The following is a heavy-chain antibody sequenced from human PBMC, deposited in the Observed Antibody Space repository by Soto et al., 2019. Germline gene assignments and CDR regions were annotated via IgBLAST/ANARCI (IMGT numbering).Heavy chain of an antibody. Sequence: QVQLVESGGGVVQPGRSLRLSCAASGFTFSSYVMHWVRQAPGKGLEWVAVVSNDGSNKDYADSVKGRFTISRDNSKNTLYLQMNSRRAEDKAVYYCAKVLLTYTSGWYHPHFDYWGEGTLVTVSS. D-gene: IGHD6-19*01. CDR2: VSNDGSNK. J-gene: IGHJ4*02. CDR3: AKVLLTYTSGWYHPHFDY. CDR1: GFTFSSYV. V-gene: IGHV3-30*18.